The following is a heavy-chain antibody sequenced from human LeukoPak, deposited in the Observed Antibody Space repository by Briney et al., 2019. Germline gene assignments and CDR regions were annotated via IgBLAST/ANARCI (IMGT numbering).Heavy chain of an antibody. Sequence: PGGSLRLSCAASGFIFSGFAMSWVRQAPGKGLEWVSFVCSTGDTAYYADSVKGRFTISRDNSKNTLYLQMNSLRAEDTAIYYCAKDGDCFKGVCYLHFDYWGQGTLVIVSS. CDR3: AKDGDCFKGVCYLHFDY. V-gene: IGHV3-23*01. J-gene: IGHJ4*02. D-gene: IGHD2-8*01. CDR1: GFIFSGFA. CDR2: VCSTGDTA.